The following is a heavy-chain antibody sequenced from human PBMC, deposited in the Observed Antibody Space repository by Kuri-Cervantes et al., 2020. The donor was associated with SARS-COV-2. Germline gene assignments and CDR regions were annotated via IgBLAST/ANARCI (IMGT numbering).Heavy chain of an antibody. V-gene: IGHV1-2*02. Sequence: ASVKVSCKASGGTFSSYAISWVRQAPGQGLEWMGWINPNSGGTNYAQKFQGRVTMTRDTSISTAYMELSRLRSDDTAVYYFAREGGGQWLVNWGQGTLVTVSS. CDR1: GGTFSSYA. CDR2: INPNSGGT. D-gene: IGHD6-19*01. CDR3: AREGGGQWLVN. J-gene: IGHJ4*02.